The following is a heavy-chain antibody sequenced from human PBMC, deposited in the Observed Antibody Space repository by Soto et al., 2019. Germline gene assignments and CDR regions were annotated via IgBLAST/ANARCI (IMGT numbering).Heavy chain of an antibody. CDR2: FDPEDGET. Sequence: ASVKVSCKVSGYTLTELSTHWVRQAPGKGLEWMGGFDPEDGETIYAQKFQGRVTMTEDTSTDTAYMELSSLRSEDTAVYYCATDTPRMQQQLVRYYYYMDVWGKGTTVTVSS. D-gene: IGHD6-13*01. V-gene: IGHV1-24*01. CDR1: GYTLTELS. CDR3: ATDTPRMQQQLVRYYYYMDV. J-gene: IGHJ6*03.